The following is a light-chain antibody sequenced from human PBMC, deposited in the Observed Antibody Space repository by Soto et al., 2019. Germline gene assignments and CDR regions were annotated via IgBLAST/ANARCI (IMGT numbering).Light chain of an antibody. CDR3: QSYDSSLKNSV. J-gene: IGLJ3*02. Sequence: QSVLTQSPPVSGAPGQRVTMSCTGSSSNIGAGYDVHWYQQFPGTAPKLLIYANTNRPSGVPDRFSGSKSGTSASLAITGLQPEDEADYYCQSYDSSLKNSVFGGGTKLTVL. V-gene: IGLV1-40*01. CDR1: SSNIGAGYD. CDR2: ANT.